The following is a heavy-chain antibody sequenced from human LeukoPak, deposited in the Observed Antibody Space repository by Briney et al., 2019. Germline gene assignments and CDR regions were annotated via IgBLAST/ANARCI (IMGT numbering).Heavy chain of an antibody. V-gene: IGHV4-39*01. CDR1: GGSISSSSYY. Sequence: SETLSLTCTVSGGSISSSSYYWGWIRQPPGKGLEWIGSIYYSGSTYYNPSLKSRVTISVDTCKNQFSLKLISVTAADTAVYYCARREGMYYDFWSGYYDYWGQGTLVTVSS. D-gene: IGHD3-3*01. J-gene: IGHJ4*02. CDR2: IYYSGST. CDR3: ARREGMYYDFWSGYYDY.